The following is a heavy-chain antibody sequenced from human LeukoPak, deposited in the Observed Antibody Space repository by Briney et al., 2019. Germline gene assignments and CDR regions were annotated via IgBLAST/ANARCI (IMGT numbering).Heavy chain of an antibody. CDR1: GFTFDDYA. V-gene: IGHV3-9*01. D-gene: IGHD3-22*01. J-gene: IGHJ3*02. CDR3: AKDIGYDTRAFDI. Sequence: GGSLRLSCAASGFTFDDYAMHWVRQAPGKGLEWVSGISWNSGSIGYADSVKSRFTISRDNAKNSLYLQMNSLRAEDTALYYCAKDIGYDTRAFDIWGQGTMVTVSS. CDR2: ISWNSGSI.